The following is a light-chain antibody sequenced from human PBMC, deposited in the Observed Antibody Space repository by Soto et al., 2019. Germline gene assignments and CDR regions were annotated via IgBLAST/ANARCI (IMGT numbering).Light chain of an antibody. CDR3: QQYYTNPPT. Sequence: DIVMTQSPDSLAVSLGERATINCKSSQSILYSSNNKNYLSWYQLKPGQSPKLLIHWASTREAGVPDRFSGSGSGTDFTLTISSLQAEDVAICYCQQYYTNPPTFGGGTKVEIK. CDR1: QSILYSSNNKNY. V-gene: IGKV4-1*01. CDR2: WAS. J-gene: IGKJ4*01.